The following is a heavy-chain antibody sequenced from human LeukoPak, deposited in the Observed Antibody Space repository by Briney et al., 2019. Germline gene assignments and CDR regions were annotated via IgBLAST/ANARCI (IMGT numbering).Heavy chain of an antibody. Sequence: ASVKVSCKASGYTFTRYGISWVRQAPGQGLEWMGWISAYNGNTNYAQKLQGRVTMTTDTSTSTAYMELRSLRYDDTGVYYCARDFDSGSYAFDIWGQGTMVTVSS. V-gene: IGHV1-18*01. CDR3: ARDFDSGSYAFDI. CDR2: ISAYNGNT. CDR1: GYTFTRYG. D-gene: IGHD1-26*01. J-gene: IGHJ3*02.